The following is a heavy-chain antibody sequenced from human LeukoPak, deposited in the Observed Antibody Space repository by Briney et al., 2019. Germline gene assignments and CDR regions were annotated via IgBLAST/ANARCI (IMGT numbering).Heavy chain of an antibody. Sequence: ASVKVSCKASGYTFTSYDINWVRQATGQGLEWMGWMNPNSGNTGYAQKFQGRATMTRNTSISTAYMELSSLRSEDTAVYYCARRVGYSSSWYYYYYYMDVWGKGTTVTVSS. J-gene: IGHJ6*03. CDR2: MNPNSGNT. D-gene: IGHD6-13*01. CDR3: ARRVGYSSSWYYYYYYMDV. CDR1: GYTFTSYD. V-gene: IGHV1-8*01.